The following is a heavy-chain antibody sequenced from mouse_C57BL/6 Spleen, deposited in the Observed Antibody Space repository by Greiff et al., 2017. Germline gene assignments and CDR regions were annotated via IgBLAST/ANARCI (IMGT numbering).Heavy chain of an antibody. Sequence: QVQLQQPGAELVMPGASVKLSCKASGYTFTSYWMHWVKQRPGQGLEWIGEIDPSDSYTNYNQKFKGKSTLTVDKSSSTAYMQLSSLTSEDSAVYDCARSGDYDGGAMDYWGQGTSVTVSS. CDR2: IDPSDSYT. J-gene: IGHJ4*01. CDR1: GYTFTSYW. CDR3: ARSGDYDGGAMDY. D-gene: IGHD2-4*01. V-gene: IGHV1-69*01.